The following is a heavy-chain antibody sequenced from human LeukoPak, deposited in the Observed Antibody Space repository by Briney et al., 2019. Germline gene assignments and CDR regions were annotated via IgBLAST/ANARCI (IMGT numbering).Heavy chain of an antibody. D-gene: IGHD3-16*01. CDR3: ARGEFGTGFFDY. CDR1: GFTFSSYS. V-gene: IGHV3-48*01. CDR2: ISSSSSTI. J-gene: IGHJ4*02. Sequence: PGGSLRLSCAASGFTFSSYSMNWVRQAPGKGLEWVSYISSSSSTIHYADSVKGRFTISRDSAKNSLYLQMNSLGAEDTAVYYCARGEFGTGFFDYWGQGTLVTVSS.